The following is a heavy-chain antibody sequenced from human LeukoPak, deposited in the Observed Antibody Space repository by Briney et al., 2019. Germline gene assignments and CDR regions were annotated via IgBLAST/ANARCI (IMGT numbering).Heavy chain of an antibody. D-gene: IGHD2-15*01. CDR3: ARLLVVESRFDP. CDR1: DGSINSYF. V-gene: IGHV4-4*07. CDR2: IYASGST. J-gene: IGHJ5*02. Sequence: PSETLSLTCTVSDGSINSYFWSWIRQPAGKGLEYIGRIYASGSTNYNPSLESRVTMSVDTSKNQFSLKLTSVTAADTAVYYCARLLVVESRFDPWGQGTLVTVSS.